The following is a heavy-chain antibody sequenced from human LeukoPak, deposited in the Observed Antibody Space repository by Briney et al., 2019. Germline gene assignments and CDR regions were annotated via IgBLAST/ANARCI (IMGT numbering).Heavy chain of an antibody. CDR3: ARDKGGMVPFDY. CDR2: IKQGGSEK. D-gene: IGHD3-10*01. J-gene: IGHJ4*02. Sequence: PGGSLRLSCEASGFTFGTFWMSWARQAPGKGLEWVANIKQGGSEKNYVDSVKGRFTIARDDAKNSLYLQMNSLRAEDTAVYFCARDKGGMVPFDYWGQGTLVTVSS. CDR1: GFTFGTFW. V-gene: IGHV3-7*01.